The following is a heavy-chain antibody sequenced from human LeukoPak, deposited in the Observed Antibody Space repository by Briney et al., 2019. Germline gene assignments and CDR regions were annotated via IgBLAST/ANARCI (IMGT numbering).Heavy chain of an antibody. V-gene: IGHV3-23*01. J-gene: IGHJ4*02. D-gene: IGHD6-13*01. CDR3: AKVGSSWYYDEVYYFDY. CDR2: ISGSGGST. Sequence: GGSLRLSCAASGFTFSSYAMSWVRQAPGKGLEWVSAISGSGGSTYYADSVKGRFTISRDNSKNTLYLQMNSLRAEDTAVYYCAKVGSSWYYDEVYYFDYWGQGTLVTVSS. CDR1: GFTFSSYA.